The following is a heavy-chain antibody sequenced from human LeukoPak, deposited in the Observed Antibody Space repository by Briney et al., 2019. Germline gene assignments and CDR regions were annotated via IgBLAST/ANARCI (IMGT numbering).Heavy chain of an antibody. Sequence: GGSLRLSCAASGFTFSSYAMSWVRQAPGKGLEWVSAISGSGGNTYYADSMKGRFTISRDNSKNTLYLQMNSLRAEDTAVYYCAKRANYVWGSYRWDYWGQGTLVAVSS. CDR1: GFTFSSYA. CDR3: AKRANYVWGSYRWDY. D-gene: IGHD3-16*02. CDR2: ISGSGGNT. J-gene: IGHJ4*02. V-gene: IGHV3-23*01.